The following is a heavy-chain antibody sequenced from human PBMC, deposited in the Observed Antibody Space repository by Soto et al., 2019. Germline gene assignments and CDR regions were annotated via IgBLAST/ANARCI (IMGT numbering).Heavy chain of an antibody. Sequence: SETLSLTCTVSGGSVSSGSYYWSWIRQPPGKGLEWIGYIYYSGSTNYNPSLKSRVTISVDTSKNQFSLKLSSVTAADTAVYYCARDGLQPYYYDSSGYYLKGFDPWGQGTLVTDSS. D-gene: IGHD3-22*01. CDR1: GGSVSSGSYY. CDR2: IYYSGST. V-gene: IGHV4-61*01. CDR3: ARDGLQPYYYDSSGYYLKGFDP. J-gene: IGHJ5*02.